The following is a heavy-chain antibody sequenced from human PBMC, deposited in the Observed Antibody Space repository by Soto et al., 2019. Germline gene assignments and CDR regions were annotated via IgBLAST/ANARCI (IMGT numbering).Heavy chain of an antibody. V-gene: IGHV1-2*02. CDR3: ARYSSPLNWLDP. D-gene: IGHD6-13*01. J-gene: IGHJ5*02. CDR2: INPDSGGT. Sequence: ASVKVSCKASGYTFTGYYIHWVRQAPGQGLEWMGWINPDSGGTNYAQKFQGRVTMTRDTSISTAYVELSRLRSDDTAVYYCARYSSPLNWLDPWGQGTLVTVSS. CDR1: GYTFTGYY.